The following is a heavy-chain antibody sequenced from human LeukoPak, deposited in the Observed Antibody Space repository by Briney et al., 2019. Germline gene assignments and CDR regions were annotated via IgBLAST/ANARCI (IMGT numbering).Heavy chain of an antibody. Sequence: GGSLRLSCAASGFTFSSYGMHWVRQAPGKGLEWVAFIRYDGSNKYYADSVKGRFTISRDNSKNTLYLQVNSLRVEDTAVYYCAKALGVPHDWFDPWGQGTLVTVSS. V-gene: IGHV3-30*02. CDR2: IRYDGSNK. CDR3: AKALGVPHDWFDP. CDR1: GFTFSSYG. D-gene: IGHD3-16*01. J-gene: IGHJ5*02.